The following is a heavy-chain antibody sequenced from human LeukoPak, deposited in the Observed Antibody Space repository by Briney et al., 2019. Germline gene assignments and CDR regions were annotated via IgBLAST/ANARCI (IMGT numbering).Heavy chain of an antibody. Sequence: PSETLSLTCTVSGGPISSSSYYWGWIRQPPGKGLEWIGSIYYSGSTYYNPSLKSRVTISVDTSKNQFSLKLSPVTAADTAVYYCARVSITGNAFDIWGQGTMVTVSS. D-gene: IGHD1-20*01. J-gene: IGHJ3*02. CDR2: IYYSGST. CDR1: GGPISSSSYY. V-gene: IGHV4-39*01. CDR3: ARVSITGNAFDI.